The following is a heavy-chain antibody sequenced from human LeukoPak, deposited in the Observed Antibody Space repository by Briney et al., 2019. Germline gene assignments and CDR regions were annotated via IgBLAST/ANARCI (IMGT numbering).Heavy chain of an antibody. CDR3: ARDLIGGSSGYYDY. Sequence: SETLSLTCTVSGGSISSYYWSWIRQPPGKGLEWIGRMYNSGSTNYNPSLKSRVTMSVDRSKNQFSLKVSSVTAADTAVYYCARDLIGGSSGYYDYWGQGTLVTVSS. J-gene: IGHJ4*02. D-gene: IGHD3-22*01. CDR2: MYNSGST. CDR1: GGSISSYY. V-gene: IGHV4-4*07.